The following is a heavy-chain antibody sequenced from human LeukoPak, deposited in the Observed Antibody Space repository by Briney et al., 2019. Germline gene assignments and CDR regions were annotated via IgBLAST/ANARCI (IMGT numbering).Heavy chain of an antibody. J-gene: IGHJ4*02. CDR3: ARATGDYGDYDDY. Sequence: ASVKVSCKASGYTFASYGISWVRQAPGQGLEWMGIINPNDGSTTYAQKLQGRVTMTTDTSTSTAYMELRSLRSDDTAVYYCARATGDYGDYDDYWGQGTLVTVSS. CDR1: GYTFASYG. V-gene: IGHV1-18*01. CDR2: INPNDGST. D-gene: IGHD4-17*01.